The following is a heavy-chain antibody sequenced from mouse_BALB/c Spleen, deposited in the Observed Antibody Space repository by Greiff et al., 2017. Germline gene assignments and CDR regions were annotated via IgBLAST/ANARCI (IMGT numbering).Heavy chain of an antibody. CDR1: GFTFSSYG. J-gene: IGHJ3*01. CDR3: ARHEMITAWFAY. V-gene: IGHV5-6*01. Sequence: EVQLVESGGDLVKPGGSLKLSCAASGFTFSSYGMSWVRQTPDKRLEWVATISSGGSYTYYPDSVKGRFTISRDNAKNTLYLQMSSLKSEDTAMYYCARHEMITAWFAYWGQGTLVTVSA. CDR2: ISSGGSYT. D-gene: IGHD2-4*01.